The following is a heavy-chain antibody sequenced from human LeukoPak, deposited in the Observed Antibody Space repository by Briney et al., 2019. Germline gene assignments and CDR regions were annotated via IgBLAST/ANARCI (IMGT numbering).Heavy chain of an antibody. CDR2: INPSGST. Sequence: PSETLSLTCAVYGGSFSGYYWSWIRQPPGKGLEWIGEINPSGSTNYNPSLKSRVTISVDTSKNQFSLKLSSVTAADTAVYYCARAPTHRDGHNDGPYFYYWGQGTLVTVSS. J-gene: IGHJ4*02. D-gene: IGHD5-24*01. CDR1: GGSFSGYY. CDR3: ARAPTHRDGHNDGPYFYY. V-gene: IGHV4-34*01.